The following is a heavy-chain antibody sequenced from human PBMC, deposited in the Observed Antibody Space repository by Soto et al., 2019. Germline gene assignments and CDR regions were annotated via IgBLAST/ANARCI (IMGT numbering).Heavy chain of an antibody. Sequence: EVQLLESGGGLVQPAGSLRLSCAASGFTFSSHWMHWVRQSPGKVLVWISRINGDGSRTSYADSVKGRFTISRDNAKNMLYLQVNSLRADDTAVYYCAGSPGLSRISGTTLGAWGQGTLVTVSS. CDR2: INGDGSRT. D-gene: IGHD1-7*01. CDR1: GFTFSSHW. V-gene: IGHV3-74*01. J-gene: IGHJ5*01. CDR3: AGSPGLSRISGTTLGA.